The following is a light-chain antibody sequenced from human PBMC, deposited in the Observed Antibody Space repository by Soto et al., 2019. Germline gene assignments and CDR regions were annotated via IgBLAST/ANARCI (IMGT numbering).Light chain of an antibody. CDR3: SSYTSRSTRV. Sequence: QPVLTQPASVSGSPGQSITISCTGTSSDVGGYNFVSWYQQHPGKAPKLMIYEVTYRPSGVSNRFSGSKSGSTASLTISGVRAEDEADYYCSSYTSRSTRVFGTGTKVTVL. J-gene: IGLJ1*01. V-gene: IGLV2-14*01. CDR2: EVT. CDR1: SSDVGGYNF.